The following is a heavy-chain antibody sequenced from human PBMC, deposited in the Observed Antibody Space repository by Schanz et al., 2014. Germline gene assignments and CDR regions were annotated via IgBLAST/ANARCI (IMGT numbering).Heavy chain of an antibody. CDR3: ARKVVATIGGYYDN. V-gene: IGHV3-7*04. CDR1: TFTFSSDW. CDR2: IKEDGSVK. D-gene: IGHD5-12*01. J-gene: IGHJ4*02. Sequence: DVHLLESGGGLVQPGGSLRLSCAASTFTFSSDWMSWVRQAPGKGLEWVANIKEDGSVKDYVDSVKGRFTISRDNAKNSLYLQMTSLRAEDTAVYYCARKVVATIGGYYDNWGQGTLVIVSS.